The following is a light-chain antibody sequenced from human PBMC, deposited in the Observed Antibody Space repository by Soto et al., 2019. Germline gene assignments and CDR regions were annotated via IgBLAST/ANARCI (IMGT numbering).Light chain of an antibody. V-gene: IGLV2-14*01. CDR2: DVS. CDR1: AGDVGGYNY. Sequence: QPGLTQPASGSGSPGHSFTISCTGTAGDVGGYNYVSWYQQHPGKAPKLMIYDVSYRPSGVSDRFSGSKSGNTASLTISGLQSEDEADYYCDSYTSGSSYVFGTGTKVTVL. CDR3: DSYTSGSSYV. J-gene: IGLJ1*01.